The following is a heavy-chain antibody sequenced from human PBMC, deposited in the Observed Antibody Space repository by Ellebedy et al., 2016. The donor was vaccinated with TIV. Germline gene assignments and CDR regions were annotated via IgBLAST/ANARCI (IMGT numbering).Heavy chain of an antibody. CDR1: GFTFTSYA. V-gene: IGHV3-33*08. CDR3: ARDIGYPSGDFDY. Sequence: PGGSLRLSCAASGFTFTSYAMTRVRQAPGKGLEWVAVIWYDGSDQYYADSVKGRFTVSRDNSKNTLYLQMNSLRAEDTAVYYCARDIGYPSGDFDYWGQGTLVTVSS. CDR2: IWYDGSDQ. D-gene: IGHD1-26*01. J-gene: IGHJ4*02.